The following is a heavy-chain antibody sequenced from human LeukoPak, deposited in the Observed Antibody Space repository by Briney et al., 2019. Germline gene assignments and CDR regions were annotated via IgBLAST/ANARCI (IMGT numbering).Heavy chain of an antibody. J-gene: IGHJ4*02. CDR3: ARHAEYNSGWHFYLDH. Sequence: SETLSLTCTVSGVSTTNGIYYWAWIRQPPGKGLEWIGSVHNVGSTYYNLSLRSRVTMSIDTSKNQFSLRLNSVTAADTAVYYCARHAEYNSGWHFYLDHWGQGILVTVSP. CDR2: VHNVGST. D-gene: IGHD6-19*01. V-gene: IGHV4-39*01. CDR1: GVSTTNGIYY.